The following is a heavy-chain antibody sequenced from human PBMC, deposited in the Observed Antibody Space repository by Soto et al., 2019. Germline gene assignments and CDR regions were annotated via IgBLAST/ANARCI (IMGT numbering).Heavy chain of an antibody. CDR2: INPNSGGT. CDR3: SNAPIYYYYYGMDV. J-gene: IGHJ6*02. V-gene: IGHV1-2*02. Sequence: GASVKVSCKASGYNFTGYYMHWVRQAPGQGLEWMGWINPNSGGTNYAQKFQGRVTMTRDTSISTAYMELSRLRSDDTAVYYCSNAPIYYYYYGMDVWGQGTTVTVSS. CDR1: GYNFTGYY.